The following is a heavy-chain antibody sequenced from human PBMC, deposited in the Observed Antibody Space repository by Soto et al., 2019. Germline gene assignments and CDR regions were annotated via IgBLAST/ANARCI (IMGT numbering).Heavy chain of an antibody. D-gene: IGHD3-22*01. Sequence: QVRLEQSGPEVKKTGASVKVSCKASGYTFTSYGIRWVRQAPGQGLEWMGWINIYSGDANYAQSFQDRVTMTRDTSKNTVYMEMRTLRSDDTAVYYCARALYYYDNSGLASWGQGTLVTVSS. CDR3: ARALYYYDNSGLAS. V-gene: IGHV1-18*01. J-gene: IGHJ5*02. CDR2: INIYSGDA. CDR1: GYTFTSYG.